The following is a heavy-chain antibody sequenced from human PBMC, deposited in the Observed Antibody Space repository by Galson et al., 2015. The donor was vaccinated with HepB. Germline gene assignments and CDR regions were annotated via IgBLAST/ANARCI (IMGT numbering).Heavy chain of an antibody. CDR1: GFTFSSYA. J-gene: IGHJ4*02. CDR2: ISGSGGST. Sequence: SLRLSCAASGFTFSSYAMSWVRQAPGKGLEWVSAISGSGGSTYYADSVKGRFTISRDNSKNTLYLQMNSLRAEDTAVYYCAKGKWELPLRPPFDYWGQGTLVTVSS. CDR3: AKGKWELPLRPPFDY. V-gene: IGHV3-23*01. D-gene: IGHD1-26*01.